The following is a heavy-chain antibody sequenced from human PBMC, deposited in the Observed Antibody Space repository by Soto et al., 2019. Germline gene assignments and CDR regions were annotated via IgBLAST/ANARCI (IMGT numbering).Heavy chain of an antibody. CDR1: GFTFSAYW. Sequence: EVQLVESGGGLVQPGGSLRLSCAASGFTFSAYWMSWVRQTPGKGLEWVANIKHDGSEKYYVDSVKGRFTISRDNAKNSLFLGMNSLRAEDTAVFYCAIITRGFSMDVWGQGTTVTVSS. V-gene: IGHV3-7*01. J-gene: IGHJ6*02. CDR3: AIITRGFSMDV. D-gene: IGHD1-20*01. CDR2: IKHDGSEK.